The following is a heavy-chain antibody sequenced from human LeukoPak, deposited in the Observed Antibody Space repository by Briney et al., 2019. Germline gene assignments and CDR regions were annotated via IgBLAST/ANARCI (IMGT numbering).Heavy chain of an antibody. CDR2: MSPNSGNT. CDR1: GYTFTSYD. V-gene: IGHV1-8*01. D-gene: IGHD1-1*01. Sequence: ASVKVSCKAPGYTFTSYDMTWVRQATGQGLEWMGWMSPNSGNTGYAQKFQGRVTMTWNTSISTIYMELSSLRSEDTAVYYCARGETTIDLWGQGTLVTVSS. CDR3: ARGETTIDL. J-gene: IGHJ4*02.